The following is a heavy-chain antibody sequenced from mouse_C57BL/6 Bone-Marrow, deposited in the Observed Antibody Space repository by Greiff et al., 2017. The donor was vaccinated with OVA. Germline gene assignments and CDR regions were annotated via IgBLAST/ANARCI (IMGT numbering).Heavy chain of an antibody. CDR1: GFTFSSYA. Sequence: EVQLVESGGGLVKPGGSLKLSCAASGFTFSSYAMPWVRQTPEKRLEWVATISAGGSYTYYPDNVKGRFTISRDNAKNNLYLQMSHLKSEDTAMYYCARGLTGTFFAYWGQGTLVTVSA. CDR2: ISAGGSYT. D-gene: IGHD4-1*01. J-gene: IGHJ3*01. V-gene: IGHV5-4*01. CDR3: ARGLTGTFFAY.